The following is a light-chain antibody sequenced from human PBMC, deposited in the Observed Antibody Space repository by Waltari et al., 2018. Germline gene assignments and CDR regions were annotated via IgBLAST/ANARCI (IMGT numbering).Light chain of an antibody. CDR3: QQLNSFPYT. CDR1: QGISSY. V-gene: IGKV1-9*01. CDR2: AAS. J-gene: IGKJ2*01. Sequence: DIQLTQSPSFLSASVGDRVTITCRASQGISSYLGWYQQQPGEAPKLLISAASTLQSGVPSRFSGSGSGTEFTLTISSLQPEDFATYYCQQLNSFPYTFGQGTKLDIK.